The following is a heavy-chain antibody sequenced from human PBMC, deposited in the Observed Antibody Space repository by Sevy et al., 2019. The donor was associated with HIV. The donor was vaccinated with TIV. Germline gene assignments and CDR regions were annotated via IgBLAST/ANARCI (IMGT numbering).Heavy chain of an antibody. V-gene: IGHV4-59*01. Sequence: SETLSLTCTVSGGSFSGYYWSWIRQPPGKRLEYIGYIYYTGTTNYNPSLQSRVTISVDTSKNQFSLKLSSVTAADTAVYYCARAPPVRSGDDSLNWFDPWGQGTLVTVSS. CDR1: GGSFSGYY. CDR2: IYYTGTT. J-gene: IGHJ5*02. CDR3: ARAPPVRSGDDSLNWFDP. D-gene: IGHD5-12*01.